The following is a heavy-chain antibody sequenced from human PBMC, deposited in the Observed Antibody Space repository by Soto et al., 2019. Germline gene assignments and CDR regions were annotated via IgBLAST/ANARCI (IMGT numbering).Heavy chain of an antibody. CDR3: ARVVVAASYHFDY. D-gene: IGHD2-15*01. CDR2: ISYRGIT. V-gene: IGHV4-31*03. J-gene: IGHJ4*02. Sequence: TLSLTGTVSVGSINSGDYCWSWLRQHPGKGLEWIGYISYRGITGYNPPLKSRVTISVDTSKNQFSLRLISMTAADTAVYYCARVVVAASYHFDYWGQGSLVTVSS. CDR1: VGSINSGDYC.